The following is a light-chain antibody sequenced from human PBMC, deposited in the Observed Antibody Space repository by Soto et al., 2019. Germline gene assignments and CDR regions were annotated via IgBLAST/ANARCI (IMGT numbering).Light chain of an antibody. J-gene: IGKJ5*01. CDR2: SSS. V-gene: IGKV1-39*01. CDR1: QGIITY. CDR3: QLSHTTLT. Sequence: DIQLTQSPSSLSASVGDRVTITCRASQGIITYLNWYQQKPGKAPNLLIYSSSTLQSGVPSRFSGSGSGADFTLTISSLQPEDSATYYCQLSHTTLTFGQGTRLEIK.